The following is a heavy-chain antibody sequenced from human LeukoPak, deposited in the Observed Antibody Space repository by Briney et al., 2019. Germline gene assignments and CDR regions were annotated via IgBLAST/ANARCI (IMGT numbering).Heavy chain of an antibody. CDR2: IKQDGSET. CDR1: GFTSSSYW. D-gene: IGHD5-18*01. J-gene: IGHJ4*02. Sequence: GGSLRLSCAASGFTSSSYWMSWVRQAPGKGLEWVANIKQDGSETYCVDSVKGRFSISRDNAKKSLYLQINSLRAEDTAVYYCARDRAARYTYGSSEYYFDYWGQGTLVTVSS. V-gene: IGHV3-7*01. CDR3: ARDRAARYTYGSSEYYFDY.